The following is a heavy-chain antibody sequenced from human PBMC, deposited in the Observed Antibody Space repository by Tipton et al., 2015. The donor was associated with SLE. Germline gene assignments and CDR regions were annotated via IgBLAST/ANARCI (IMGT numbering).Heavy chain of an antibody. CDR3: ARSQLGIGFDY. CDR1: GGSISNYY. Sequence: TLSLTCTVSGGSISNYYWNWIRQPPGKGLEWIGHIYYSGSTNCNPSLKSRVTISVGTSKNQFSLKLSSVTAADTAVYYCARSQLGIGFDYWGQGTLVTVSS. V-gene: IGHV4-59*08. J-gene: IGHJ4*02. CDR2: IYYSGST. D-gene: IGHD7-27*01.